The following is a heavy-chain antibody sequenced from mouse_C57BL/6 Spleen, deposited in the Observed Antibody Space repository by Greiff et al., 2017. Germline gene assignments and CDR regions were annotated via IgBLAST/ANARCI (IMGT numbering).Heavy chain of an antibody. Sequence: VQLQQSDAELVKPGASVKISCKASGYTFTDYTIHWMKQRPEQGLEWIGYIYPRDGSTKYNEKFKGKATLTADKSSSTAYMQLNSLTSEDSAVYFCARCNNGSTLFDYWGQGTTLTVSS. V-gene: IGHV1-78*01. CDR1: GYTFTDYT. CDR2: IYPRDGST. CDR3: ARCNNGSTLFDY. J-gene: IGHJ2*01. D-gene: IGHD1-1*01.